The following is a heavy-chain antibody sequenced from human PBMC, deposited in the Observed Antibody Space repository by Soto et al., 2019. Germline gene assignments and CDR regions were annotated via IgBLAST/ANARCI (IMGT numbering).Heavy chain of an antibody. Sequence: SLRLSCAASGFTFDDYAMHWVRQAPGKGLEWVSGISWNSGSIGYADSVKGRFTISRDNAKNSLYLQMNSLRAEDTALYYCAKDRERWRSSWEDAFEIWGQGTMVTVSS. D-gene: IGHD1-26*01. J-gene: IGHJ3*02. CDR1: GFTFDDYA. CDR2: ISWNSGSI. CDR3: AKDRERWRSSWEDAFEI. V-gene: IGHV3-9*01.